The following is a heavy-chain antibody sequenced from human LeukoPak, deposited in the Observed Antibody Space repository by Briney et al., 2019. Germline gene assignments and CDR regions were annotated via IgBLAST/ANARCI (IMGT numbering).Heavy chain of an antibody. V-gene: IGHV1-3*01. CDR3: ARTGTGKATWYFDY. D-gene: IGHD1-1*01. CDR2: INAGNGNT. Sequence: ASVKVSCKASGYTFTSYAMHWVRQAPGQRLEWMGWINAGNGNTKYSQKFQGRVTITTDESTSTAYMELSSLRSEDTAVYYCARTGTGKATWYFDYWGQGTLVTVSS. CDR1: GYTFTSYA. J-gene: IGHJ4*02.